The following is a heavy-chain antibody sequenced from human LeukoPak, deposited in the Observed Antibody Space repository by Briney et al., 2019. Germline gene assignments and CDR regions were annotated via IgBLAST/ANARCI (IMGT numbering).Heavy chain of an antibody. V-gene: IGHV4-59*08. CDR1: GGSISSYY. J-gene: IGHJ4*02. Sequence: PSETLSLTCTVSGGSISSYYWSWIRQPPGKGLGWIGYIYYSGSTNYNPSLKSRVTISVDTSKNQFSLKLGSVTAADTAVYYCARGFFDSSRTIDYWGQGTLVTVSS. CDR3: ARGFFDSSRTIDY. CDR2: IYYSGST. D-gene: IGHD6-13*01.